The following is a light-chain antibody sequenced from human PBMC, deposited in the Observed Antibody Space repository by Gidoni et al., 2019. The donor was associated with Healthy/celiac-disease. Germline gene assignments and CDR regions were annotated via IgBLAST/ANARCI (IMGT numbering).Light chain of an antibody. CDR3: QQSYSTLT. V-gene: IGKV1-39*01. CDR2: AAS. Sequence: IQMTQSPSSLSASVGDRVTITCRASQSISSYLNWYQQKPGKAPKLLIYAASSLQSGVPSRFSGSGSGTDFTITISSLQPEDFATYYCQQSYSTLTFGGGTKVEIK. J-gene: IGKJ4*01. CDR1: QSISSY.